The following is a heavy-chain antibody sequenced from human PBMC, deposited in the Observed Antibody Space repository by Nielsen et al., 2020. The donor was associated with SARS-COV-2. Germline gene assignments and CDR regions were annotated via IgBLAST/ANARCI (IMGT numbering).Heavy chain of an antibody. Sequence: WIRQPPGKGLEWVSYISSSSSTIYYADSVKGRFTISRDNAKNSLYLQMNSLRAEDKAVYYCARDPAYIVVVGYYYYGMDVWGQGTTVTVSS. D-gene: IGHD2-2*01. CDR2: ISSSSSTI. V-gene: IGHV3-48*01. J-gene: IGHJ6*02. CDR3: ARDPAYIVVVGYYYYGMDV.